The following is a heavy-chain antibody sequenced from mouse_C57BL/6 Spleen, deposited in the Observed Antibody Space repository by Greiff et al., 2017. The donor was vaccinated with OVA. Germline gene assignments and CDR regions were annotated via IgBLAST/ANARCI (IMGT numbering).Heavy chain of an antibody. D-gene: IGHD3-2*02. CDR1: GFTFSDYY. V-gene: IGHV5-16*01. CDR2: INYDGSST. CDR3: ARDSSGYLDY. Sequence: EVNVVESEGGLVQPGSSMKLSCTASGFTFSDYYMAWVRQVPEKGLEWVANINYDGSSTYYLDSLKSRFIISRDNAKNILYLQMSSLKSEDTATYYCARDSSGYLDYWGQGTTLTVSS. J-gene: IGHJ2*01.